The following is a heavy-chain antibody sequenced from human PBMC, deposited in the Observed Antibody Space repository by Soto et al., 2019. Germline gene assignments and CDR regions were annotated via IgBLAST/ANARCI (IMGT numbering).Heavy chain of an antibody. CDR3: ARASITMARGPYMDV. Sequence: QVQLQESGPGLVKPSQTLSLTCTVSGASISRGAYYWSGIRQHPGKGLEWIGHMYYSGTTYYNPSLKTRVIISVDTSKNQFSLKLTSVTAADTAVFFCARASITMARGPYMDVWGQGTTVTVSS. D-gene: IGHD3-10*01. CDR1: GASISRGAYY. J-gene: IGHJ6*02. CDR2: MYYSGTT. V-gene: IGHV4-31*03.